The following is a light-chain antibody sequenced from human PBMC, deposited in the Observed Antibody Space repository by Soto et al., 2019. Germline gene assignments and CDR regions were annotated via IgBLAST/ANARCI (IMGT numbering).Light chain of an antibody. Sequence: QSVLTQPASVSGSPGQSVTISCTGTSSDVGGYNFVSWYRQLPGEAPKLIIFEVSYRPSGISNRFSVSKSGNTASLTISGLQAEDEADYYSSSYSSTTLLFGAGTKVTVL. CDR1: SSDVGGYNF. CDR3: SSYSSTTLL. J-gene: IGLJ1*01. CDR2: EVS. V-gene: IGLV2-14*01.